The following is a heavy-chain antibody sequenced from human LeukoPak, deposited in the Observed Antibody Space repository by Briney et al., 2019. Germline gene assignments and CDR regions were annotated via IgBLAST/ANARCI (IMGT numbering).Heavy chain of an antibody. V-gene: IGHV1-69*05. J-gene: IGHJ6*03. Sequence: SVKVSCKASGGTFSSYAISWVRQAPGQGLEWMGGIIPIFGTANYAQKFQGRVTITTDESTSTAYMELSSLRSEDTAVYYCALCQDYYYYMDVWGKGTTVTVSS. CDR1: GGTFSSYA. CDR3: ALCQDYYYYMDV. CDR2: IIPIFGTA.